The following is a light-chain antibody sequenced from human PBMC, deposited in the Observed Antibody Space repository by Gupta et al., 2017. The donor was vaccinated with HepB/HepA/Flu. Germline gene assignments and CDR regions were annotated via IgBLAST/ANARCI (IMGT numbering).Light chain of an antibody. V-gene: IGKV2-40*01. CDR1: ESLLDRDDGNTY. CDR2: LVS. CDR3: MQRIEFPLCD. J-gene: IGKJ2*04. Sequence: DIVLTQTPLSLPVTPGEPASISCRSSESLLDRDDGNTYLDWYLQRPGQSPQLLIYLVSHRASGVPDRFSGSGSGTDFTLKISGVEAEDVGTYYCMQRIEFPLCDFGQGTRLEIK.